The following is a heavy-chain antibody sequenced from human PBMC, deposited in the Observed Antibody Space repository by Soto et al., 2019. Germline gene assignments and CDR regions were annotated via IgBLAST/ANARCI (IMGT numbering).Heavy chain of an antibody. V-gene: IGHV5-51*01. CDR1: GYSFTNYW. Sequence: GESLKISCKASGYSFTNYWIGWVRQLPGKGLEWLGIIYPDDSDTRYSPSFQGQVTISADRSISTAYLQWSSLKASDTAMYYCATITGSYSPFDYWGQGTLVTAPQ. CDR2: IYPDDSDT. J-gene: IGHJ4*02. D-gene: IGHD1-26*01. CDR3: ATITGSYSPFDY.